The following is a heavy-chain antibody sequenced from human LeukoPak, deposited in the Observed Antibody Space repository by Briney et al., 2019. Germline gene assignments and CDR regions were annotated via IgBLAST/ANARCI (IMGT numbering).Heavy chain of an antibody. Sequence: GGSLRLSCAATGFTFNDYNVNWVRQAPGKGLEWVSSISSSIPFKYYAESVKGRFTISRDNAKNSLYLQMNSLRAEDTAAYYCARDQLFCTSTSCYGAFDYWGQGTLVTVSS. V-gene: IGHV3-21*04. J-gene: IGHJ4*02. D-gene: IGHD2-2*01. CDR3: ARDQLFCTSTSCYGAFDY. CDR1: GFTFNDYN. CDR2: ISSSIPFK.